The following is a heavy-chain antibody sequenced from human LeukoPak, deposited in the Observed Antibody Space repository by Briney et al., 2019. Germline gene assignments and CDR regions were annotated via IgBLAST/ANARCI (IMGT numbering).Heavy chain of an antibody. J-gene: IGHJ4*02. Sequence: GSVKVSCKASGYTFTSYGISWVRQAPGQGLEWMGWISAYNGNTNYAQKLQGRVTMTTDTSTSTAYMELRSLRSDDTAVYYCARDLKYSSSWYKPGGYWGQGTLVTVSS. V-gene: IGHV1-18*01. CDR1: GYTFTSYG. CDR3: ARDLKYSSSWYKPGGY. D-gene: IGHD6-13*01. CDR2: ISAYNGNT.